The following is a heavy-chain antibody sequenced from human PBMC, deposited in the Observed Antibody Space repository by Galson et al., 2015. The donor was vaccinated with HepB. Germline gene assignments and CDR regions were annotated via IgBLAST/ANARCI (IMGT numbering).Heavy chain of an antibody. V-gene: IGHV1-69*13. CDR1: GGTLRGYA. CDR2: ITLIFDTT. J-gene: IGHJ4*02. Sequence: VKVSCKASGGTLRGYAINWVRQAPGQGLEWMGRITLIFDTTYYAQKFQGRLTITADESTSTAYMELSSLTSEDTAVYYCARGSLTTIRNYFYYWGQGTLVTVAS. D-gene: IGHD4-11*01. CDR3: ARGSLTTIRNYFYY.